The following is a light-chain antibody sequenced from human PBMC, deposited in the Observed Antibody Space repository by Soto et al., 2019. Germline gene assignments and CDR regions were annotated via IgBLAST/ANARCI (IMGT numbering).Light chain of an antibody. J-gene: IGKJ5*01. CDR2: DAS. Sequence: DIQMTQSPSTLSASVGDRGTITCRASQSIRSLLAWYQQKPGKAPKVLIYDASSLGSGVPSRLSGSGSGTEFTLTIRSLQPDDFATYFCQQYQNYSTFGQGTRLEI. CDR1: QSIRSL. CDR3: QQYQNYST. V-gene: IGKV1-5*01.